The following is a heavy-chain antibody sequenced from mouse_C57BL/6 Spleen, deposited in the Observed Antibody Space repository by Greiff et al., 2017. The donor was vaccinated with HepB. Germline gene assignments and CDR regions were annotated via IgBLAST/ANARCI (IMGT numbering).Heavy chain of an antibody. J-gene: IGHJ2*01. D-gene: IGHD2-5*01. V-gene: IGHV5-4*01. Sequence: EVQRVESGGGLVKPGGSLKLSCAASGFTFSSYAMSWVRHTPEKRLEWVATISDGGSYTYYPDNVKGRFTISRDNAKNNLYLQMSHLKSEDTAMYYCARDAYYSKNFDYWGQGTTLTVSS. CDR2: ISDGGSYT. CDR3: ARDAYYSKNFDY. CDR1: GFTFSSYA.